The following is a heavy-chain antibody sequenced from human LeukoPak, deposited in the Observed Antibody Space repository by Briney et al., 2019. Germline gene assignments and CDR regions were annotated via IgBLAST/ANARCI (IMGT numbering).Heavy chain of an antibody. CDR1: GLPISNNY. D-gene: IGHD2-21*02. V-gene: IGHV3-53*01. J-gene: IGHJ6*03. Sequence: PGGSLSLSCAASGLPISNNYMSWGRQAPGEGLEGGSIIYSGGSTYYADSVKGRFTISRDNSKNTLYLQMNSLRAEDTAVYYCASDGRGGDRYYYYYMDVRGKGITVTVSS. CDR3: ASDGRGGDRYYYYYMDV. CDR2: IYSGGST.